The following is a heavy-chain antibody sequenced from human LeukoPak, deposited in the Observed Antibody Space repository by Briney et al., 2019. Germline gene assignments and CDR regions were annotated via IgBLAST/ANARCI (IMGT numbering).Heavy chain of an antibody. Sequence: GGSLRLSCAASGFTFSSYSMNWVRQAPGKGLEWVSYISSSSGTIYYANSVKGRFTISRDNAKNSLYLQMNSLRAEDTAVYYCAREAVPAARYYYMDVWGKGTTVTVSS. CDR2: ISSSSGTI. CDR1: GFTFSSYS. CDR3: AREAVPAARYYYMDV. V-gene: IGHV3-48*01. J-gene: IGHJ6*03. D-gene: IGHD2-2*01.